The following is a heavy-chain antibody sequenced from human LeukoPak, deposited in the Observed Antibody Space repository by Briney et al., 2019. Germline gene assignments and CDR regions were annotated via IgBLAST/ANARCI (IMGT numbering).Heavy chain of an antibody. V-gene: IGHV1-18*01. D-gene: IGHD2-21*02. CDR3: ARVRLVTRDFDY. CDR1: GYTFISYG. CDR2: ISDYNGET. Sequence: ASVKVSCKTSGYTFISYGITWVRQAPGQGLEWMGWISDYNGETNYAQNLQGRVTMTTDTSTRTAYMELRSLRSDDTAAYYCARVRLVTRDFDYWGQGTLVTVSS. J-gene: IGHJ4*02.